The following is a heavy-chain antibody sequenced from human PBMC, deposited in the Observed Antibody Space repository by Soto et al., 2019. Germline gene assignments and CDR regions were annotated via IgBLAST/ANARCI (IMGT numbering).Heavy chain of an antibody. Sequence: ASVKVSCKASGYTFTSYGISWVRQAPGQGLEWMGWISAYNGNTNYAQKLQGRVTMTTDTSTSTAYMELRSLRSDDTAVYYCARHRGGGDFWSGYYFDYWGQGTLVTVSS. J-gene: IGHJ4*02. CDR3: ARHRGGGDFWSGYYFDY. CDR2: ISAYNGNT. V-gene: IGHV1-18*01. CDR1: GYTFTSYG. D-gene: IGHD3-3*01.